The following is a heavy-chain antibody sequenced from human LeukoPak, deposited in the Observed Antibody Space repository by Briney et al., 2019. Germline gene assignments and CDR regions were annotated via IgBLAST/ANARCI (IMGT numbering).Heavy chain of an antibody. Sequence: GGSLRLSCAASGFTFSSYWVHWVRQAPGKGLVWVSRINSDGSSTNYADSVKGRFTISRDNAKNSLYLQMNSLRAEDTAVYYCARDRFYESSGYLPLDYWGQGTLVTVSS. CDR1: GFTFSSYW. J-gene: IGHJ4*02. CDR3: ARDRFYESSGYLPLDY. CDR2: INSDGSST. V-gene: IGHV3-74*01. D-gene: IGHD3-22*01.